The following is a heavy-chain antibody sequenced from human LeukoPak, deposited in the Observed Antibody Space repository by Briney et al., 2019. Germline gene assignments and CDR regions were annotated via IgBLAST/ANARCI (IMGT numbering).Heavy chain of an antibody. CDR2: ISSSSSYI. V-gene: IGHV3-21*01. D-gene: IGHD3-3*01. Sequence: GSLRLSCAASGFTFSSYSMNWVRQAPGKGLEWVSSISSSSSYIYYADSVKGRFTISRDNSKNTLYLQMNSLRAEDTAVYYCAKDAGYDFWTYYFDYWGQGTLVTVSS. CDR3: AKDAGYDFWTYYFDY. CDR1: GFTFSSYS. J-gene: IGHJ4*02.